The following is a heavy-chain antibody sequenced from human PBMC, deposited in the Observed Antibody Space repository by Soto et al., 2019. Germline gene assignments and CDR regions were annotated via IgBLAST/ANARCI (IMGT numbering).Heavy chain of an antibody. V-gene: IGHV3-23*01. CDR2: ISGSGGST. CDR1: GFTFSSYA. D-gene: IGHD2-15*01. Sequence: WGSLRLSCAASGFTFSSYAMSWVHQAPGKGLEWVSAISGSGGSTYYADSVKGRFTISRDNSKNTLYLQMNSLRAEDTAVYYCAKDLRLLDAGYWGQGTLVTVSS. CDR3: AKDLRLLDAGY. J-gene: IGHJ4*02.